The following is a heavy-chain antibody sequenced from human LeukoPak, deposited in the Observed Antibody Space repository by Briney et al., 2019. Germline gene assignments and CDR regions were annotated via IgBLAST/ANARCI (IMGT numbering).Heavy chain of an antibody. CDR1: GFTIADYT. D-gene: IGHD2/OR15-2a*01. J-gene: IGHJ6*03. Sequence: GGSLRLSCAASGFTIADYTINWVRQAPGKGLEWVSYISSSTSDIYYADSVKGRFTIFRDNAKNSLFLEMNGLRAEDTAVYNCARITSTSYYFHFMDVWGKGTTVIVSS. V-gene: IGHV3-21*06. CDR3: ARITSTSYYFHFMDV. CDR2: ISSSTSDI.